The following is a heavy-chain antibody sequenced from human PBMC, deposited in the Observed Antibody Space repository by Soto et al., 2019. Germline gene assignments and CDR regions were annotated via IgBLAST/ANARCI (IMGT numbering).Heavy chain of an antibody. CDR1: GFTFRSYA. J-gene: IGHJ4*02. CDR3: VKDRAYRPVAGTDS. V-gene: IGHV3-23*01. D-gene: IGHD6-19*01. Sequence: GGSLRLSCAVSGFTFRSYAMSWVRQAPGGGLEWVSTSIGRGGSTYYADSVKGRFTISRDSAKNMLHLQMNSLRADDTAVYYCVKDRAYRPVAGTDSWGQGVLVTVS. CDR2: SIGRGGST.